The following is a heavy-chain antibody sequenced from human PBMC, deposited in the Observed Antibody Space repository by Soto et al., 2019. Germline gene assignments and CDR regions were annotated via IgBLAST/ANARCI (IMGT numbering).Heavy chain of an antibody. Sequence: QLQLQESGPGLVKPSETLSLTCTVSGGSISSSSYYWGWIRQPPGKGLEWIGSIYYSGSTYYNPSLKSRFTISVDTSKNQFSLKLSSVTAADTAVYYCARHFQDYNWNYVYYFDYWGQGTLVTVSS. CDR2: IYYSGST. D-gene: IGHD1-7*01. CDR1: GGSISSSSYY. CDR3: ARHFQDYNWNYVYYFDY. J-gene: IGHJ4*02. V-gene: IGHV4-39*01.